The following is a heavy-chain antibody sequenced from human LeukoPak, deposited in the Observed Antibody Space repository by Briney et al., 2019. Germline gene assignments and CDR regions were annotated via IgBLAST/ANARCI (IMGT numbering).Heavy chain of an antibody. CDR2: IYYSGST. V-gene: IGHV4-31*03. CDR1: GGSISSGGYY. Sequence: SQTLSLTCTVSGGSISSGGYYWSWLRQHPGKGLEWIGYIYYSGSTYYNPSLKSRVTISVDTSKNQFSLKLSSVTAADTAVYYCARSGTIFGVVPFDYWGQGTLVTVSS. CDR3: ARSGTIFGVVPFDY. D-gene: IGHD3-3*01. J-gene: IGHJ4*02.